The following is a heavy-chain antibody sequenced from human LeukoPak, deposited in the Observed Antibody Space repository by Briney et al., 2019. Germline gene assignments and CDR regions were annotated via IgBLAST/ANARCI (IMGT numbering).Heavy chain of an antibody. CDR1: GFTFSSYS. CDR2: ISSSSSTI. Sequence: GGSLRLSCAASGFTFSSYSMNWVRQAPGKALEWVSYISSSSSTIYYAESVKGRFTISRDNAKNSLYLQMNSLRAEDTAVYYCARTGAIVGVVIGLPYYFDYWGQGTLVTVSS. J-gene: IGHJ4*02. V-gene: IGHV3-48*04. D-gene: IGHD3-3*01. CDR3: ARTGAIVGVVIGLPYYFDY.